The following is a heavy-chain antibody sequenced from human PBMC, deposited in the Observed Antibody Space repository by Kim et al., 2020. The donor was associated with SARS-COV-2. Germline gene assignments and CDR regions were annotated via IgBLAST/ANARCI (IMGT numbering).Heavy chain of an antibody. D-gene: IGHD5-12*01. J-gene: IGHJ5*02. CDR3: ARGSGYDYWFDP. CDR1: GDSVSGNSAA. CDR2: TYYRSKWSN. V-gene: IGHV6-1*01. Sequence: SQTLSLTCAISGDSVSGNSAAWNWIRQSPSRGLEWLGRTYYRSKWSNDYAASVKSRISINADTSKNQFSLQLNSVTHEDTAVYYCARGSGYDYWFDPWGQEPWSPSPQ.